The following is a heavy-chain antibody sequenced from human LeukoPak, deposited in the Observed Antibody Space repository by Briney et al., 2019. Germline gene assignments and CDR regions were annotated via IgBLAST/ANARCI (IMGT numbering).Heavy chain of an antibody. Sequence: PGGSLRLSCAASGFSFSDNYMSWIRQAPGKGLQWVSTISGSGGSAYYADSVTGRFTISRDKSKNTLYLLMNSLRAEDTAVYYCAKAGEWGATPGYFDYWGQGTLVTVSS. CDR3: AKAGEWGATPGYFDY. CDR1: GFSFSDNY. CDR2: ISGSGGSA. V-gene: IGHV3-23*01. D-gene: IGHD1-26*01. J-gene: IGHJ4*02.